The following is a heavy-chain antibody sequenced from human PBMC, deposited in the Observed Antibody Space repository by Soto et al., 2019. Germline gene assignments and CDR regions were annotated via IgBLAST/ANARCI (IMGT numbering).Heavy chain of an antibody. D-gene: IGHD3-16*01. CDR3: ARDGPEYDYVWGMKNWVDP. V-gene: IGHV6-1*01. CDR2: TYCRSKWYN. J-gene: IGHJ5*02. CDR1: GDSVSSNSAA. Sequence: SQTLSLTCVISGDSVSSNSAAWNWIRQSPSRGLEWLGRTYCRSKWYNDYAVSVKSRITINPDTSKNQFSLQLNSVTPEDTAVYXCARDGPEYDYVWGMKNWVDPWGHGPLVTVSS.